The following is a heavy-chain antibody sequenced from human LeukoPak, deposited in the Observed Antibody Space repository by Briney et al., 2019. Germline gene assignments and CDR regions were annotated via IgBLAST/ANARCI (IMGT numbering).Heavy chain of an antibody. D-gene: IGHD1-14*01. Sequence: PGRSLRLSCAASGFTFSSYGMHWVRQAPGKGLEWVAVIWYDGSNKYYADSVKGRFTSSRDNSKNTLYLQMNSLRAEDTAVYYCAREDHGTLDYWGQGTLVTVSS. CDR1: GFTFSSYG. CDR3: AREDHGTLDY. V-gene: IGHV3-33*01. J-gene: IGHJ4*02. CDR2: IWYDGSNK.